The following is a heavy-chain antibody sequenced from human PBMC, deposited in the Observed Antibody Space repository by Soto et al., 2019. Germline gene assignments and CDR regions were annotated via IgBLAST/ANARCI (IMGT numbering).Heavy chain of an antibody. D-gene: IGHD6-19*01. CDR3: AREAVAGTVYYYGMDV. Sequence: QVQLVQSGAEVKKPGASVKVSCKASGYTFTSYDINWVRQATGQGLEWMGWMNPNSGNTGYAQKFQGRVTMTRNTXIXXAYMELSSLRSEDTAVYYCAREAVAGTVYYYGMDVWGQGTTVTVSS. CDR1: GYTFTSYD. V-gene: IGHV1-8*01. CDR2: MNPNSGNT. J-gene: IGHJ6*02.